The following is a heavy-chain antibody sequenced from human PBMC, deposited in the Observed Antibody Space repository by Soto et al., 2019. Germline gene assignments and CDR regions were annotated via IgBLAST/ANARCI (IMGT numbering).Heavy chain of an antibody. V-gene: IGHV4-59*01. CDR3: ARDPHRYCSSSSCPSGGALDF. J-gene: IGHJ3*01. D-gene: IGHD2-2*01. CDR1: GGSISSYY. Sequence: SETLSLTCTVAGGSISSYYWSWIRQPPGKGLEWIGYIHYTGSTNYNPSLKSRVTISVDTSKSQVFLKLRSVIAADTAVYYCARDPHRYCSSSSCPSGGALDFWGQGTVVTVSS. CDR2: IHYTGST.